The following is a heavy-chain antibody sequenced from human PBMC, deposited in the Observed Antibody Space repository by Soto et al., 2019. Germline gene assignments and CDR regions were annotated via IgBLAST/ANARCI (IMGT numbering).Heavy chain of an antibody. Sequence: PGGSLRPSCSATGFTFTNYNMNWVRQGPGKGVEWVSFISSSSSDIYYADSVKGRFTISIDNAKNSLYLQMNSLRAEDTAIYYCARDNGRGSSTSYYFDYWGQGNLVTVSS. V-gene: IGHV3-21*01. D-gene: IGHD2-8*01. CDR2: ISSSSSDI. CDR1: GFTFTNYN. J-gene: IGHJ4*02. CDR3: ARDNGRGSSTSYYFDY.